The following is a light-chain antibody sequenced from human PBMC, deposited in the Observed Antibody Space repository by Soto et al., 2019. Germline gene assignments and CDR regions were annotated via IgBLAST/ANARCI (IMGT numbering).Light chain of an antibody. CDR2: DVS. Sequence: QSALTQPRSVSGSPGQSVIISCTGTSSDVGGYDYVSWYQHHPGKAPKLIIYDVSKRPSGVPDRFSGSKSGNTASLTISGLQTEDEADYHCCSYAGRYTFVFGSGTKLTVL. J-gene: IGLJ1*01. V-gene: IGLV2-11*01. CDR3: CSYAGRYTFV. CDR1: SSDVGGYDY.